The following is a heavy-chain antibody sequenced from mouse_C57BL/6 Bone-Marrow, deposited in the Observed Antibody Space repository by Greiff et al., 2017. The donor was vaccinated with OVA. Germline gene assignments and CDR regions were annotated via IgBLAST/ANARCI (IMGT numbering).Heavy chain of an antibody. J-gene: IGHJ3*01. V-gene: IGHV1-81*01. CDR3: SWFAY. CDR2: IYPRSGNT. CDR1: GYTFTSYG. Sequence: VKLMESGAELARPGASVKLSCKASGYTFTSYGISWVKQRTGQGLEWIGEIYPRSGNTSYNEKFKGKATLTADKSSSTAYMELRSLTSEDSAVHLGSWFAYWGQGTLVTVSA.